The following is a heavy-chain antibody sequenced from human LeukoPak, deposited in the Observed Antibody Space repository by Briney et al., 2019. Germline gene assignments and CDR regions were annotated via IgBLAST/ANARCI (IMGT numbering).Heavy chain of an antibody. CDR3: ASGFSSSPYLDY. V-gene: IGHV3-21*01. D-gene: IGHD6-6*01. CDR1: GFTFSNAW. Sequence: GGSLRLSCAASGFTFSNAWMSWVRQAPGKGLEWVSFITGSSSYIYYTDSVKGRFTISRDNAKNSLFLQMNSLRDEDTAVYYCASGFSSSPYLDYWDQGTLVTVSS. CDR2: ITGSSSYI. J-gene: IGHJ4*02.